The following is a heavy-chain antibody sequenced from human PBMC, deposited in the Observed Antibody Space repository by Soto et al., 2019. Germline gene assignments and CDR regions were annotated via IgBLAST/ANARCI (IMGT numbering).Heavy chain of an antibody. CDR2: INAGNGNT. J-gene: IGHJ4*02. V-gene: IGHV1-3*01. CDR1: GYTFTSYA. CDR3: ARDDIYSGSSEGH. Sequence: QVHLVQSWAEVKKPGASVKVSCRTSGYTFTSYAMNWVRQAPGQRPEWMGWINAGNGNTKYSQKFQGRVTIMRDTSASTAYMELSSLRPEDTAVYYCARDDIYSGSSEGHWGQGTLVTVSS. D-gene: IGHD1-26*01.